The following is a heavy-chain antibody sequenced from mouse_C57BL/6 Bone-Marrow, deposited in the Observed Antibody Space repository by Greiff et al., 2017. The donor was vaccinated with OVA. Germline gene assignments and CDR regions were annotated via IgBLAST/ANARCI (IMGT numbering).Heavy chain of an antibody. J-gene: IGHJ2*01. Sequence: QVQLKESGAELARPGASVKLSCKASGYTFTSYGTSWVKQRTGQGLEWIGEIYPRSGNTYYNEKFKGKATLTADKSSSTAYMELRSLTSEDSAVYFCARRRPYFDYWGQGTTLTVSS. CDR1: GYTFTSYG. V-gene: IGHV1-81*01. CDR2: IYPRSGNT. CDR3: ARRRPYFDY.